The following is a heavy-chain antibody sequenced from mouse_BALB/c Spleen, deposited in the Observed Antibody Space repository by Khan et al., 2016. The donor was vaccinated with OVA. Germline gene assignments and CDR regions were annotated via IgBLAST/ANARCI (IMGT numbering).Heavy chain of an antibody. CDR2: IYYSGTI. CDR1: GISITTGNYR. V-gene: IGHV3-5*02. D-gene: IGHD1-1*01. Sequence: EVELVESGPGLVKPSQTVSLTCTVTGISITTGNYRWSWIRQFPGNKLEWIGNIYYSGTITYNPSLTSRTTITRDTSKNRFFLEMNSLTAEDTATYYCARDYGSLYWYFEVWGAGTTVTVSS. J-gene: IGHJ1*01. CDR3: ARDYGSLYWYFEV.